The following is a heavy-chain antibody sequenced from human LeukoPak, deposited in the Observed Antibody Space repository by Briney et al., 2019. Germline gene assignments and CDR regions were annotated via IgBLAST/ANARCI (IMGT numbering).Heavy chain of an antibody. CDR3: ARDVGDSWSAFDY. CDR1: GYTFTGNY. J-gene: IGHJ4*02. V-gene: IGHV1-2*02. Sequence: ASVKVSCKASGYTFTGNYMHWVRQAPGQGLGWMGWINPNSGDTNYAKKYQGRVTMTRDTSISTAYMELNSLRSDDTAVYYCARDVGDSWSAFDYWGQGTLVTVSS. D-gene: IGHD3-3*01. CDR2: INPNSGDT.